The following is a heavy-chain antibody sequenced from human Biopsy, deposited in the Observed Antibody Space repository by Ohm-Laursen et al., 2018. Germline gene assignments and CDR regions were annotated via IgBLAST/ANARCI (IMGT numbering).Heavy chain of an antibody. Sequence: SDTLSLTWAVYGESFNGYYWSWIRQTPGKGLEWIGEINHSGRTNYNPSLKSRVTISVDTSKNQFSLKVRPVTAADTAVYYCVRGVDYYDPYHYCALDVWGQGTTVTVSS. V-gene: IGHV4-34*01. CDR3: VRGVDYYDPYHYCALDV. D-gene: IGHD3-22*01. J-gene: IGHJ6*02. CDR2: INHSGRT. CDR1: GESFNGYY.